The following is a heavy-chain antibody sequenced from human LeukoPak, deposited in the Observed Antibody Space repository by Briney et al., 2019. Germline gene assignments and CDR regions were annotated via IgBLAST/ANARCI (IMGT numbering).Heavy chain of an antibody. J-gene: IGHJ4*02. Sequence: SETLSLTCTVSDDSISDYYRGWIRQPPGKGLEWIGYFYNSGRSTYNPSLKSRVTLSADTSKNHFSLKLNSVTTADTAVYYCTRGAGWLIDYWGQGILVTVSS. V-gene: IGHV4-59*01. CDR2: FYNSGRS. D-gene: IGHD3-16*01. CDR3: TRGAGWLIDY. CDR1: DDSISDYY.